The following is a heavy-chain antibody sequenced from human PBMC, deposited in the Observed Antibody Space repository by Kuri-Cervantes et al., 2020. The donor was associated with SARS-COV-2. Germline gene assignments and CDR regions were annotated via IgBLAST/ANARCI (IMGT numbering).Heavy chain of an antibody. CDR2: ISGISTYI. V-gene: IGHV3-21*01. CDR3: ARDRDYGSGFYGMDV. CDR1: GFTFSDYS. Sequence: GESLKISCAASGFTFSDYSMNWVRQAPGKGLQWVSSISGISTYIYYADSVKGRFTISRDNAKNSLYLQMNSLRAEDTAVYYCARDRDYGSGFYGMDVWGQGTTVTVSS. D-gene: IGHD3-10*01. J-gene: IGHJ6*02.